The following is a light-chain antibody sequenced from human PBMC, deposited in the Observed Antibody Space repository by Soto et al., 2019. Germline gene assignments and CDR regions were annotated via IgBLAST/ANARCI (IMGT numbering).Light chain of an antibody. J-gene: IGKJ4*01. CDR3: QQSKNWPLT. V-gene: IGKV3-15*01. CDR1: QSVSNN. CDR2: GAS. Sequence: EIVMTQSPATLSVSPGDTATLSCRASQSVSNNLAWFQQKPGQAPRLLIYGASTRATGVPARFSGSGSGTEFTLTISSLQSEDFAVYHCQQSKNWPLTFGGGTKVEIK.